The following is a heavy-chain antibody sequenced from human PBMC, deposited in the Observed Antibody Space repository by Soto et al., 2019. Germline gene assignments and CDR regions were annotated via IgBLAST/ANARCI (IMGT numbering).Heavy chain of an antibody. CDR3: AREYCGGDCSIDY. CDR1: GFTFSDYY. Sequence: SGGSLRLSCSSSGFTFSDYYMSWIRQAPGKGLEWVSYISSSGSTIYYADSVKGRFTISRDNAKNSLYLQMNSLRAEDTAVYYCAREYCGGDCSIDYWGQGTLVTVSS. CDR2: ISSSGSTI. V-gene: IGHV3-11*01. D-gene: IGHD2-21*02. J-gene: IGHJ4*02.